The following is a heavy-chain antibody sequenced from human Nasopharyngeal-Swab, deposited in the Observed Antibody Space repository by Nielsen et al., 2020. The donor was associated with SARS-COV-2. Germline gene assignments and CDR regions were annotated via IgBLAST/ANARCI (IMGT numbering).Heavy chain of an antibody. Sequence: LSLTCAASGFTFNIFAIHWVRQAPGKGLEWVAVISYDGINKWYADSVKGRFTVSRDNSKNTLYLEMNSLRAEDTAVYYCAKVTTDWCHYYGMDAWGQGTTVTVS. D-gene: IGHD2-8*02. V-gene: IGHV3-30*18. CDR1: GFTFNIFA. CDR2: ISYDGINK. CDR3: AKVTTDWCHYYGMDA. J-gene: IGHJ6*02.